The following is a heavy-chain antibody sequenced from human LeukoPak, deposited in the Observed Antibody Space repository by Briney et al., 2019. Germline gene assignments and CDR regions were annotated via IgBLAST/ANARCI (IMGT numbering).Heavy chain of an antibody. D-gene: IGHD3-22*01. CDR3: ARDTPRAYCYDSSGSREDY. CDR2: INSDGSSA. J-gene: IGHJ4*02. V-gene: IGHV3-74*01. CDR1: GFTFSSYW. Sequence: PGGSLRLSCAASGFTFSSYWMHWVRQAPGKGLVWVSRINSDGSSASYADSVKGRFTISRDNAKNTLYLQMNSLRAEDTAVYYCARDTPRAYCYDSSGSREDYWGQGTLVNVSS.